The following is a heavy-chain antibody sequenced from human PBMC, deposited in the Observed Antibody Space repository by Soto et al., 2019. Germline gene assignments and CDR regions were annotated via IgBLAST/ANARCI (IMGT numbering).Heavy chain of an antibody. Sequence: GGSLRLSCAASGFTFSNYWMNWVRQAPGKGLEWVANIKEDGSDKHYVDSVKGRFSISRDNPKNSLFLQMNSLRAEDTAVYYCVTDRDYSKAYWGQGXLVTVYS. CDR1: GFTFSNYW. J-gene: IGHJ4*02. CDR3: VTDRDYSKAY. D-gene: IGHD4-4*01. V-gene: IGHV3-7*01. CDR2: IKEDGSDK.